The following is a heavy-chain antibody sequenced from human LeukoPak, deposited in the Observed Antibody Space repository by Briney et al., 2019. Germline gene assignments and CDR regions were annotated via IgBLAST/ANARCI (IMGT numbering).Heavy chain of an antibody. CDR3: AKDLRAMVPGHDY. J-gene: IGHJ4*02. Sequence: GGSLRLSCAASGFAFSSYNMNWVRQAPGKGLEWVSAISGSGGSTYYADSVKGRFTISRDNSKNTLYLQMNSLRAEDTAVYYCAKDLRAMVPGHDYWGQGTLVTVSS. D-gene: IGHD4/OR15-4a*01. V-gene: IGHV3-23*01. CDR2: ISGSGGST. CDR1: GFAFSSYN.